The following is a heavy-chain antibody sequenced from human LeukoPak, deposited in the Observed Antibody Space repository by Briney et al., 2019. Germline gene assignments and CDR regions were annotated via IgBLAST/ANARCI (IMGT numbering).Heavy chain of an antibody. CDR2: INTGNGNT. CDR1: GYTFTTYS. J-gene: IGHJ5*02. CDR3: ARDVGYGDP. D-gene: IGHD4-17*01. Sequence: ASVNVSCKASGYTFTTYSMHWVRQPPGQRLEWMGWINTGNGNTKYSQNFQGRVTITRDTSASTAYIELSSLTSEDTAVYYCARDVGYGDPWGQGTLVTVSS. V-gene: IGHV1-3*04.